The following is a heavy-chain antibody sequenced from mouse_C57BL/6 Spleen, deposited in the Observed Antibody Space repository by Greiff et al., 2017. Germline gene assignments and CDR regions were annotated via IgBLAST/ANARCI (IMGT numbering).Heavy chain of an antibody. J-gene: IGHJ2*01. Sequence: VQLQESGAELVRPGSSVKLSCKASGYTFTSYWMHWVKQRPIQGLEWIGNIDPSDSETHYNQKFKDKATLTVDKSSSTAYMQLSSLTSEDSAVYYCARKGAWTGTGTDYFDYWGQGTTLTVSS. V-gene: IGHV1-52*01. CDR2: IDPSDSET. CDR3: ARKGAWTGTGTDYFDY. CDR1: GYTFTSYW. D-gene: IGHD4-1*01.